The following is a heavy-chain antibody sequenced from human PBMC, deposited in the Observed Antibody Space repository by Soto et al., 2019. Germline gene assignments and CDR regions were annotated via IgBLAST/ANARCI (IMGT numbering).Heavy chain of an antibody. J-gene: IGHJ4*02. CDR1: GFTPTTTP. CDR3: ATSSRYFDN. V-gene: IGHV3-23*01. D-gene: IGHD3-9*01. CDR2: ISGTASRT. Sequence: GGSLRLSCAGSGFTPTTTPLSWVRQAPGKGLEWLTSISGTASRTYYVDSVKGRFFISRDNSKNTVTLQMNNLTVDDTAVYYCATSSRYFDNWGQGTRVTVSS.